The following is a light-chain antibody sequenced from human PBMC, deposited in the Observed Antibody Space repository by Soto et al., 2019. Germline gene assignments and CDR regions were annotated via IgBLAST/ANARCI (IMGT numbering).Light chain of an antibody. CDR2: GTS. Sequence: TLSLSPGERATLSCRASQSVSSSYLAWYQQKPGQAPRLLNYGTSSRATAIPDRFSGSGSGTDFTLTISRLEPEDFAVYYCQQYGSSSWKFGQGTKGDIK. J-gene: IGKJ1*01. V-gene: IGKV3-20*01. CDR1: QSVSSSY. CDR3: QQYGSSSWK.